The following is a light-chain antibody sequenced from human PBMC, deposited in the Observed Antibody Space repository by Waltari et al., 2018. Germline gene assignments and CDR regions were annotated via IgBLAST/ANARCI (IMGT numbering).Light chain of an antibody. CDR1: SSYVGSYHY. Sequence: QSALTHPASVSGSPGQSITISCTGTSSYVGSYHYVPWYQQHPGKAPQLMIYDVSNRPSGISNRFSGSKSGNTASLSISGLQTEDEAEYYCSAYTTSVTLVFGTGTKVTVL. J-gene: IGLJ1*01. V-gene: IGLV2-14*03. CDR3: SAYTTSVTLV. CDR2: DVS.